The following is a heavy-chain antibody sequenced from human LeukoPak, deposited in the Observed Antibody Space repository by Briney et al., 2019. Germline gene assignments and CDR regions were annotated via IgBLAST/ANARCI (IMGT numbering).Heavy chain of an antibody. CDR3: ARDYKYAFDN. D-gene: IGHD5-24*01. V-gene: IGHV3-48*01. CDR2: IGIDSGNT. J-gene: IGHJ4*02. CDR1: GFTLSDYS. Sequence: GGSLRLSCAASGFTLSDYSMNRVRQAPGKGLEWISYIGIDSGNTNYADSVKGRFTISGDKAKNSLYLQMNSLRVEDTAVYYCARDYKYAFDNWGQGTLVTVSS.